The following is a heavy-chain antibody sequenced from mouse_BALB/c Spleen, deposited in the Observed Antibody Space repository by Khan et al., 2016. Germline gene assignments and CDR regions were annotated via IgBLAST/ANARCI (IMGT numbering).Heavy chain of an antibody. CDR3: ARSGNYGGYFDV. V-gene: IGHV1S136*01. Sequence: VQLQQPGPELVKPGASVKMSCKASGYTFTSYVMHWVKQKPGQGLEWIGYINPYNDGTKYNEKFKGKATLTSDKSSSTAYMELSSLTSEDSAVYYCARSGNYGGYFDVWGAGTTVTVSS. CDR2: INPYNDGT. CDR1: GYTFTSYV. J-gene: IGHJ1*01. D-gene: IGHD2-1*01.